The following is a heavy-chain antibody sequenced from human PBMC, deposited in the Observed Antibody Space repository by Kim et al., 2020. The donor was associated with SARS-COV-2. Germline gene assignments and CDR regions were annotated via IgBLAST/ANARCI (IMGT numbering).Heavy chain of an antibody. Sequence: SETLSLTCTVSGGSISSSSYYWGWIRQPPGKGLEWIGSIYYSGSTYYNPALKSRVTISVDTSKNQFSLKLSSVTAADTAVYYWARHAPDDGSDSSGSFDYWGQGTLVTVSS. J-gene: IGHJ4*02. V-gene: IGHV4-39*01. CDR1: GGSISSSSYY. CDR3: ARHAPDDGSDSSGSFDY. CDR2: IYYSGST. D-gene: IGHD3-22*01.